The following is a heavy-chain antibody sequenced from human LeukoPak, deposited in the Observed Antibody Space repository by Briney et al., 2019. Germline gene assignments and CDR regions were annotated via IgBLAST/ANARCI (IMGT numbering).Heavy chain of an antibody. CDR1: GFTFSSYG. CDR2: IWYDGGNK. J-gene: IGHJ5*02. V-gene: IGHV3-33*01. D-gene: IGHD6-19*01. CDR3: ARGGRIAVAGRVRNWFDP. Sequence: GRSLKLSCEASGFTFSSYGMHWVRQAPGKGLEWVAVIWYDGGNKYYADSVKGRFTISRDNSKNTLYLQMNSLRAEDTAVYYCARGGRIAVAGRVRNWFDPWGQGTLVTVSS.